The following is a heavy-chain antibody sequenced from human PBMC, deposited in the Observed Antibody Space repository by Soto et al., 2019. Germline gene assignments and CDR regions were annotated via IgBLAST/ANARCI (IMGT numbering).Heavy chain of an antibody. V-gene: IGHV1-46*01. D-gene: IGHD2-21*02. CDR1: GYTFTSYY. CDR3: ASPIPSYCGGDCYSNYYGMDV. CDR2: INPSGGST. J-gene: IGHJ6*02. Sequence: VASVKVSCKASGYTFTSYYMHWVRQAPGQGLEWMGIINPSGGSTSYAQKFQGRVTMTRDTSTSTVYMELSSLRSEDTAVYYCASPIPSYCGGDCYSNYYGMDVWGQGTTVTVSS.